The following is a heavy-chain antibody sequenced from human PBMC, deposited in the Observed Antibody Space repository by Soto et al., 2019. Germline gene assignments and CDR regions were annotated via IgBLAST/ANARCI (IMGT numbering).Heavy chain of an antibody. Sequence: GGPLRLSXAASGFTFTSAAMHWVPQGPGKGLEWVAVISYDGSNTYYEHSVQGRFTISRDNSKNTLYLQMNSLRAADTAVYYRAREWRAVAGSYYGMDVWGQGTTVTVSS. CDR1: GFTFTSAA. CDR3: AREWRAVAGSYYGMDV. CDR2: ISYDGSNT. V-gene: IGHV3-30-3*01. J-gene: IGHJ6*02. D-gene: IGHD6-19*01.